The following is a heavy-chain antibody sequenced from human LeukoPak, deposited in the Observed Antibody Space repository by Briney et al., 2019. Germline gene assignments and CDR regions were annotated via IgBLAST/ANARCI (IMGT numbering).Heavy chain of an antibody. J-gene: IGHJ5*02. D-gene: IGHD3-10*01. Sequence: GGSLRLSCAASGFTFSGYWMSWVRQAPGKGLKWVANIKQDGSEKYYVDSVKGRFTISRDNAKNSLYLQMNSLRAEDTAVYYCARDLYMVRGSDNWFDPWGQGTLVTVSS. CDR1: GFTFSGYW. CDR3: ARDLYMVRGSDNWFDP. V-gene: IGHV3-7*01. CDR2: IKQDGSEK.